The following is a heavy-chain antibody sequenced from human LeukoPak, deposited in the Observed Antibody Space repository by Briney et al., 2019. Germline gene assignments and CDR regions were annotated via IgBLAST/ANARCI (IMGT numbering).Heavy chain of an antibody. D-gene: IGHD3-10*01. CDR1: GFTFSSYW. J-gene: IGHJ4*02. V-gene: IGHV3-74*01. CDR2: INSDGSST. CDR3: AREERWFGELFVDY. Sequence: GGSLRLSRAASGFTFSSYWMHWVRQAPGKGLVWVSRINSDGSSTSYADSVKGRFTISRDNAKNTLYLQMNSLRAEDTAVYYCAREERWFGELFVDYWGQGTLVTVSS.